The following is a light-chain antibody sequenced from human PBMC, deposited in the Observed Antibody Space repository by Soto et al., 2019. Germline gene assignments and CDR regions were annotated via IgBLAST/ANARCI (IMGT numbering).Light chain of an antibody. CDR3: CSYAGSSIGYV. J-gene: IGLJ1*01. V-gene: IGLV2-23*01. Sequence: QSALTQPASVSGSPGQSITISCTGTSSDVGSYNLVSWYQQHPGKAPKLMIYEGSKRPSGVSNRFSGSKSGNTASLTISGLQAEDEADYYCCSYAGSSIGYVLGTGTKVTVL. CDR2: EGS. CDR1: SSDVGSYNL.